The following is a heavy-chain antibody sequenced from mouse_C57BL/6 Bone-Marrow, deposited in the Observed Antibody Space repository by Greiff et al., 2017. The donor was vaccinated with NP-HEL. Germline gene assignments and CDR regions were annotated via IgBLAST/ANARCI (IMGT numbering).Heavy chain of an antibody. D-gene: IGHD1-1*01. Sequence: LQQPGAELVRPGSSVKLSCKASGYTFTSYWMDWVKQRPGQGLEWIGNIYPSDSETHYNQKFKDKATLTVDKSSSTAYMQLSSLTSEDSAVYYCARWGRYGSSPYYFDYWGQGTTLTVSS. CDR1: GYTFTSYW. J-gene: IGHJ2*01. CDR2: IYPSDSET. CDR3: ARWGRYGSSPYYFDY. V-gene: IGHV1-61*01.